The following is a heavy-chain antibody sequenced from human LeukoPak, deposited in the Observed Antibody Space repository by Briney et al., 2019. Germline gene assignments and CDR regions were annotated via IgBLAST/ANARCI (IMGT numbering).Heavy chain of an antibody. V-gene: IGHV3-49*03. CDR3: TRVHGVGASAFDI. J-gene: IGHJ3*02. Sequence: GGSLRLSCTASGFTSGDYAMGWFRQAPGKGLEWVGFIRSKAYGGTTEYAASVKGRFTISRDDSKSIAYLQMNSLKTEDTAVYYCTRVHGVGASAFDIWGQGTMVTVSS. CDR2: IRSKAYGGTT. D-gene: IGHD1-26*01. CDR1: GFTSGDYA.